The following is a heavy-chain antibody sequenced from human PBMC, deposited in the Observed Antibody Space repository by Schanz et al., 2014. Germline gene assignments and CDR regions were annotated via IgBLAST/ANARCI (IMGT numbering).Heavy chain of an antibody. CDR3: ARDSHRRVAVPGY. V-gene: IGHV4-59*01. Sequence: QVHLQESGPGLVKPSETLSLTCTVSGGSISSYYWTWIRQPPGKGLEWIGYMHYDGRTKYNPSLTGRVTISLDTSQTLFSLKLSSVTAADTAVYYCARDSHRRVAVPGYWGQGTLVTVSS. CDR2: MHYDGRT. J-gene: IGHJ4*02. D-gene: IGHD6-19*01. CDR1: GGSISSYY.